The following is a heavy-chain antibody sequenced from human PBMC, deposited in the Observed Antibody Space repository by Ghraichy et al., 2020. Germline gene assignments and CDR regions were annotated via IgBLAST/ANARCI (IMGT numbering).Heavy chain of an antibody. CDR2: IYYSGST. D-gene: IGHD6-13*01. V-gene: IGHV4-61*01. CDR3: ARDLYSREVDY. CDR1: GGSVSSGSYY. Sequence: SETLSLTCTVSGGSVSSGSYYWNWIRQPPGKGLEWIGYIYYSGSTNYNPSLKSRVTISVDTSKNQFSLNLSSVTAADTAVYYCARDLYSREVDYLGQGTLVTVSS. J-gene: IGHJ4*02.